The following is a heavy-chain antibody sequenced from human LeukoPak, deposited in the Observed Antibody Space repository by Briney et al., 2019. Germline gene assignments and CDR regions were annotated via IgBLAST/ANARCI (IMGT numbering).Heavy chain of an antibody. CDR3: ARVGINVDTYYYYGMDV. CDR2: INPSGGST. D-gene: IGHD5-18*01. J-gene: IGHJ6*02. CDR1: GYTFTSSY. V-gene: IGHV1-46*01. Sequence: ASVKVSCKASGYTFTSSYMHWVRQAPGQGLEWMGIINPSGGSTTYAQKFQGRVTMTRDTSTSTVYMELSSLRSEDTAVYYCARVGINVDTYYYYGMDVWGQGTTVTVSS.